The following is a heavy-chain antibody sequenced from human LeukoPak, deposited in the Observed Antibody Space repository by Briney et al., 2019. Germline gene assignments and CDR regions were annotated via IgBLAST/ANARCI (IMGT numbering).Heavy chain of an antibody. V-gene: IGHV3-7*03. CDR2: INHNGNVN. D-gene: IGHD3-16*01. J-gene: IGHJ6*02. CDR3: ARGGGLDV. CDR1: GFTFSSYW. Sequence: GGSLRLSCAASGFTFSSYWMNWTRQAPGKGLEWVASINHNGNVNYYVDFVKGRFTISRDNAKNSLYLQMSNLRAEDTAVYFCARGGGLDVWGQGATVTVSS.